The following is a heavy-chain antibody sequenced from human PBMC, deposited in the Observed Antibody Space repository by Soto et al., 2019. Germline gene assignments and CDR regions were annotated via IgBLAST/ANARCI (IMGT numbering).Heavy chain of an antibody. D-gene: IGHD5-12*01. V-gene: IGHV3-23*01. CDR3: AKAGVQPPWLGPGFDP. CDR2: ISGSGGST. Sequence: PGGSLRLSCAASGFTFSSYAMSWVRQAPGKGLEWVSAISGSGGSTYYADSVKGRFTISRDNSKSTLYLQMNSLRAEDTAVYYCAKAGVQPPWLGPGFDPWGQGTLVTVSS. J-gene: IGHJ5*02. CDR1: GFTFSSYA.